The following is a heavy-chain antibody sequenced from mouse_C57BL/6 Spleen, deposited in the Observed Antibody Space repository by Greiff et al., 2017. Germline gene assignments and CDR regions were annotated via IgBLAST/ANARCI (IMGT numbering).Heavy chain of an antibody. Sequence: EVQLQQSGPELVKPGASVKISCKASGYTFTNYSMNWVKQSHGKSLEWIGDINPDNGGTSYNQKFKGKATLTVDKSSSTAYMELRSLTSEDSAVYYCARYDEGFAYWGQGTLVTVSA. CDR2: INPDNGGT. V-gene: IGHV1-26*01. CDR1: GYTFTNYS. J-gene: IGHJ3*01. CDR3: ARYDEGFAY. D-gene: IGHD2-12*01.